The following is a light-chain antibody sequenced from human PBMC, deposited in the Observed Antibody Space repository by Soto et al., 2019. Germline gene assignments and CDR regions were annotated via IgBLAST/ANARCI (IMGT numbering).Light chain of an antibody. Sequence: QAVVAQPPSASGSPGQSVTISCTGSGSDIGAYNFVSWYQQHPGKAPKLMIFGVTERPSGVPDRFSGSKSGNTASLTVSGLQADDEAVYYCYSYAGRNIGVFGGGTKLTVL. J-gene: IGLJ3*02. CDR2: GVT. CDR3: YSYAGRNIGV. CDR1: GSDIGAYNF. V-gene: IGLV2-8*01.